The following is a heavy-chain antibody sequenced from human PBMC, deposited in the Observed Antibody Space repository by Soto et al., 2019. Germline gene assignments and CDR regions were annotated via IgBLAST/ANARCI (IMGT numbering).Heavy chain of an antibody. CDR1: RFTVSSTY. D-gene: IGHD2-15*01. V-gene: IGHV3-53*01. CDR3: AKDLGPLRLLNYYFYGLDV. CDR2: IESGGST. Sequence: PGGSLRLSXNASRFTVSSTYMSWVRQAPGMGLEWVAVIESGGSTHYADSVKGRFTISRDIPKNMIYLQLHTLRAEDTAVYYCAKDLGPLRLLNYYFYGLDVWGQGTTVTVSS. J-gene: IGHJ6*02.